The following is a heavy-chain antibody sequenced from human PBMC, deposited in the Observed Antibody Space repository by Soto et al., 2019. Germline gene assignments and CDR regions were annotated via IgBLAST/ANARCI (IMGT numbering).Heavy chain of an antibody. V-gene: IGHV1-58*01. CDR1: GFTFTSSA. D-gene: IGHD2-2*01. CDR3: AADPSLLGYCSSTSCYDYGRDV. CDR2: IVVGSGNT. J-gene: IGHJ6*02. Sequence: GASVKVSCKASGFTFTSSAVQWVRQARGQRLEWIGWIVVGSGNTNYAQKFQERVTITRDMSTSTANMELSSLRSEDTAVYYGAADPSLLGYCSSTSCYDYGRDVWG.